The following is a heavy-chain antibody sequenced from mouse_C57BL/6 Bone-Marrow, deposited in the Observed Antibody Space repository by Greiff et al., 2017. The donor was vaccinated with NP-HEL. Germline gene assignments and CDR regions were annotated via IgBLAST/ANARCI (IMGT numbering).Heavy chain of an antibody. V-gene: IGHV1-64*01. CDR1: GYTFTSYW. CDR2: IHPNSGST. J-gene: IGHJ4*01. D-gene: IGHD1-1*01. Sequence: QVQLQQPGAELVKPGASVKLSCKASGYTFTSYWMHWVKQRPGQGLEWIGMIHPNSGSTNYNEKFKSKATLTVDKSSSTAYMQLSSLTSEDSAVYYCARGVHYYGSSYYAMDYWGQGTSVTVSS. CDR3: ARGVHYYGSSYYAMDY.